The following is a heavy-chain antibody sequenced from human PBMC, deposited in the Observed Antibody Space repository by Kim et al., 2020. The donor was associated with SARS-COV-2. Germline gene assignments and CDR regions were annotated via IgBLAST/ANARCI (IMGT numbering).Heavy chain of an antibody. J-gene: IGHJ6*02. V-gene: IGHV1-69*13. CDR2: IIPIFGTA. CDR3: ARRSSGWGIDYYYYGMDV. Sequence: SVKVSCKASGGTFSSYAISWVRQAPGQGLEWMGGIIPIFGTANYAQKFQGRVTITADESTSTAYMELSSLRSEDTAVYYCARRSSGWGIDYYYYGMDVWGQGTTVTVSS. D-gene: IGHD6-19*01. CDR1: GGTFSSYA.